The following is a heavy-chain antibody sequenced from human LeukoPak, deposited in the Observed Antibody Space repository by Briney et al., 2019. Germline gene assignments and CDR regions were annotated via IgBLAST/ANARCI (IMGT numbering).Heavy chain of an antibody. CDR3: ARERYDSGPWGGYYYYGMDV. V-gene: IGHV1-69*04. CDR2: IIPILGIA. CDR1: GGTFSSYA. D-gene: IGHD3-3*01. Sequence: GASVKVSCKASGGTFSSYAISWVRQAPGQGLKWMGRIIPILGIANYAQKFQGRVTITADKSTSTAYMELSSLRSEDTAVYYCARERYDSGPWGGYYYYGMDVWGQGTTVTVSS. J-gene: IGHJ6*02.